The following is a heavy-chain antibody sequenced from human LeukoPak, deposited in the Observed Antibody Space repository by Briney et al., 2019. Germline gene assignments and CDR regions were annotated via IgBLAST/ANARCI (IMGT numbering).Heavy chain of an antibody. CDR1: GFTFTRYW. Sequence: PGGSLRLSCATSGFTFTRYWMSWIRQAPGKGLEWVANIKQDGSQQYYLDSVEGRFTISRDNAKNSLYLQMNNLRAEDTAVYYCSNGIYSSLYWGQGTLVTVSS. D-gene: IGHD6-6*01. CDR2: IKQDGSQQ. J-gene: IGHJ4*02. CDR3: SNGIYSSLY. V-gene: IGHV3-7*01.